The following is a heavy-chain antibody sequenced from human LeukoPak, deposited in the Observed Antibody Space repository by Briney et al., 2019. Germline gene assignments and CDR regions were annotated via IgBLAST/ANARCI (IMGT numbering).Heavy chain of an antibody. D-gene: IGHD6-19*01. Sequence: SETLSLTCAVYGGSFSGYYWSWIRQPPGKGLEWIGEINHSGSTNYNPSLKSRVTISVDTSKIQCSLKLSSVTAADTAVYYCARGKQWRYYYYGMDVWGQGTTVTVSS. J-gene: IGHJ6*02. CDR2: INHSGST. CDR3: ARGKQWRYYYYGMDV. CDR1: GGSFSGYY. V-gene: IGHV4-34*01.